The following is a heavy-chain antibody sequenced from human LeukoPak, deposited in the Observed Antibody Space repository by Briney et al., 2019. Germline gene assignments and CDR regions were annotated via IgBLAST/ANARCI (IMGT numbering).Heavy chain of an antibody. CDR1: GGSISSGDYY. D-gene: IGHD3-3*01. CDR2: IYHSGNT. V-gene: IGHV4-30-4*08. Sequence: LRLSCTVSGGSISSGDYYWSWIRQPPGKGLEWIGYIYHSGNTYYNPSLKSRLTISVDTPRNQFSLKLRSVTAADTAVYYCARGGTRITIVGVVINDFDYWGQGTLVTVSS. J-gene: IGHJ4*02. CDR3: ARGGTRITIVGVVINDFDY.